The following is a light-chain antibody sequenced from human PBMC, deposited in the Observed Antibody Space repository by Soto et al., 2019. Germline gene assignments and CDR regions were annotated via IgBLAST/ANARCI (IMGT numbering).Light chain of an antibody. V-gene: IGKV3-20*01. CDR2: GAS. Sequence: ETVLTQSPGTLSLSPGERATLSCRASQSITNNYLAWYQQKPGQAPRLLIYGASSRVTGIPDRFSGSGSGTDFTFTISRLEPEDFAVYYCQQYRTSPITFGQGTRLEIK. CDR3: QQYRTSPIT. CDR1: QSITNNY. J-gene: IGKJ5*01.